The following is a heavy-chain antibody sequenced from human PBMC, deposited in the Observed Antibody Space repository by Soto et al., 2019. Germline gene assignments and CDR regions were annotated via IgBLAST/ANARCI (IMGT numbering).Heavy chain of an antibody. Sequence: QVQLVESGGGVVQPGRSLRLSCAASGFTFSSYGMHWVRQAPGKGLEWVAVISYDGSNKYYADSVKGRFTISRHNSKNTLYLQINSLRAEDTAVYYCAKAKVVTAIARHYYYYGMDVWGQGTTVTVSS. V-gene: IGHV3-30*18. D-gene: IGHD2-21*02. CDR3: AKAKVVTAIARHYYYYGMDV. J-gene: IGHJ6*02. CDR1: GFTFSSYG. CDR2: ISYDGSNK.